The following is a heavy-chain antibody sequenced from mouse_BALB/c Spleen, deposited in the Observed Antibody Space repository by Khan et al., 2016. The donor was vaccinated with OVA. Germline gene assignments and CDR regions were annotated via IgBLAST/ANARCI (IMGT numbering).Heavy chain of an antibody. Sequence: EVQLQESGPELMKPGASVKISCKASGYSFTSYYIHWVMQRHGESLEWIGYIDPFSGGSTYNQKFKVKATMTVDKSSITAYIHLSNLTSEDSAVYYCTRHGYVAWFTYWGQGTLVTVSA. CDR2: IDPFSGGS. CDR3: TRHGYVAWFTY. D-gene: IGHD2-2*01. J-gene: IGHJ3*01. CDR1: GYSFTSYY. V-gene: IGHV1-31*01.